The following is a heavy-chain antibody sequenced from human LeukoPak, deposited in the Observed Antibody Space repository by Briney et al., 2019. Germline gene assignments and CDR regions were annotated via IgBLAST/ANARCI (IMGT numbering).Heavy chain of an antibody. D-gene: IGHD3-10*01. CDR1: RGSFCAYY. Sequence: LSETLSLTCALYRGSFCAYYWSCIPEPPGKGLEWIGEINHSGSTNYNPSLKSRVTISVDTSKNPFSLKLISVTAVDTAVYYCARGPGLVRGVIITNDYWGQGTLVTVSS. CDR3: ARGPGLVRGVIITNDY. V-gene: IGHV4-34*01. J-gene: IGHJ4*02. CDR2: INHSGST.